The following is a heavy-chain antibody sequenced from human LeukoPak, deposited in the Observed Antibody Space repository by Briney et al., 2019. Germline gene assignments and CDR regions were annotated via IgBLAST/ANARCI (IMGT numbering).Heavy chain of an antibody. V-gene: IGHV3-33*06. J-gene: IGHJ4*02. Sequence: PGGSLRLSCAASGFTLISYGMHWVRQAPGKGLEWVAVIWYDGSNKYYADSVKGRFTISRDNSKNTLYLQMNSLRAEDTAVYYCAKDKSYSSGYSDYWGQGTLVTVSS. CDR1: GFTLISYG. D-gene: IGHD3-22*01. CDR2: IWYDGSNK. CDR3: AKDKSYSSGYSDY.